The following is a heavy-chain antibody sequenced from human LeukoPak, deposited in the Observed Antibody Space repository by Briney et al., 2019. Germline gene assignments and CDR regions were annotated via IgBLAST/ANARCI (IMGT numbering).Heavy chain of an antibody. V-gene: IGHV3-48*04. J-gene: IGHJ4*02. CDR2: ISSSGSTI. CDR3: AREGTYDPYYYDSSGYSESVDY. CDR1: GFTFSSYS. Sequence: GGSLRLSCAASGFTFSSYSMNWVRQAPGKGLEWVSYISSSGSTIYYADSVKGRFTISRDNAKNSLYLQMNSLRAEDTAVYYCAREGTYDPYYYDSSGYSESVDYWGQGTLVTVSS. D-gene: IGHD3-22*01.